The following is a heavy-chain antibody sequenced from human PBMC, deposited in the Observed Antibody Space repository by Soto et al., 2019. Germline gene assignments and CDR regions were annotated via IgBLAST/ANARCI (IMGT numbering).Heavy chain of an antibody. J-gene: IGHJ4*02. CDR2: TSYDGNNK. D-gene: IGHD3-16*01. Sequence: QLQLLESGGGLVQPGASLRLSCAASGFMFKSYVMHWVRQAPGKGLEWVALTSYDGNNKYYGDSAKGRFTVSRDNSKNTLHLQMDRLRPEDTALYFCARWGTTGGFARWGQGTLVSVSS. V-gene: IGHV3-30*19. CDR3: ARWGTTGGFAR. CDR1: GFMFKSYV.